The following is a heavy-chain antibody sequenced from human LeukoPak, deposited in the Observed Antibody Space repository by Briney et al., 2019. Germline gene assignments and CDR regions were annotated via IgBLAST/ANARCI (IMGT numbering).Heavy chain of an antibody. CDR2: ISGSGGST. V-gene: IGHV3-23*01. J-gene: IGHJ4*02. CDR3: ARGGVRRGYYDY. CDR1: GFTFSSYA. Sequence: GGSLRLSCAASGFTFSSYAMSWVRQAPGKGLEWVSAISGSGGSTYYADSVKGRFTISRDNSKNTLYLQMNSLRTEDTAIYYCARGGVRRGYYDYWGQGTLVTVSS. D-gene: IGHD1-14*01.